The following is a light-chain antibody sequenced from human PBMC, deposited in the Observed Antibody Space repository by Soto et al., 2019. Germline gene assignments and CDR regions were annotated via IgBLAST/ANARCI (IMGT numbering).Light chain of an antibody. CDR3: CSYAGSSTDV. CDR2: EVS. J-gene: IGLJ1*01. CDR1: SSDVGSYNL. V-gene: IGLV2-23*02. Sequence: QSVLTQPASVSGSPGQSITISCTGTSSDVGSYNLVSWYQQHPGKAPKLMIYEVSKRPSGVSNRFSGSKSGNTASLTISGLQAEDEAEYYCCSYAGSSTDVFGTGTKLTVL.